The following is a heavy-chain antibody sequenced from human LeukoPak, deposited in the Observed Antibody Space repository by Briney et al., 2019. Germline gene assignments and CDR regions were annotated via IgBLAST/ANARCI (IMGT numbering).Heavy chain of an antibody. CDR1: GYTFTSFG. V-gene: IGHV1-18*01. CDR3: TRDLGVHTTMFFFDY. D-gene: IGHD5-18*01. J-gene: IGHJ4*02. CDR2: SSAYNGNT. Sequence: GASVKVSCKASGYTFTSFGISWVRQAPGQGLEWMGWSSAYNGNTNYAQKFQGRVTMTTDTSTSTAYMEVRSLRSDDTAVYYCTRDLGVHTTMFFFDYWGQGSLVTVSS.